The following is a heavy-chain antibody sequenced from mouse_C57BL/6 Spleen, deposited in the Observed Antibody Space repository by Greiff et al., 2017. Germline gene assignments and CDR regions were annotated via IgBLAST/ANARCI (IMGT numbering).Heavy chain of an antibody. CDR2: IDPSDSYT. Sequence: QVQLQQPGAELVMPGASVKLSCKASGYTFTSYWMHWVKQRPGQGLEWIGEIDPSDSYTNYNQKFKGKSTLTVDKSSSTAYMQLSRLTSEDSAVYYCASQLGPSWFAYWGQGTLVTVSA. J-gene: IGHJ3*01. CDR1: GYTFTSYW. CDR3: ASQLGPSWFAY. V-gene: IGHV1-69*01. D-gene: IGHD4-1*02.